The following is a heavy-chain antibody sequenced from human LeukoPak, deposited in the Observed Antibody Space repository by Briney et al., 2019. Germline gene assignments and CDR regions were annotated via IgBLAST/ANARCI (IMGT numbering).Heavy chain of an antibody. CDR3: AKGAWAADGPMGNNFAS. V-gene: IGHV3-30*02. CDR2: IPYVASDK. CDR1: GFRFSDYG. J-gene: IGHJ4*02. D-gene: IGHD6-13*01. Sequence: GGSLRLSCVASGFRFSDYGMHWVRQAPGKGLEWVAFIPYVASDKYYADSVKGRFTISRDNSNNTLTLHMNSLRTEDTSIYFCAKGAWAADGPMGNNFASWGQGSLVTVSS.